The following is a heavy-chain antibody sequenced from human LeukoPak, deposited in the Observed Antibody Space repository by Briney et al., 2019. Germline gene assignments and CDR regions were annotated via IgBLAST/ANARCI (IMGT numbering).Heavy chain of an antibody. Sequence: SETLSPTCTVSGGSISSYYWSWIRQPPGKGLEWIGYIYYSGSTNYNPSLKSRVTISVDTSKNQFSLKLSSVTAADTAVYYCAREGRPLIYYYYYYYMDVWGKGTTVTVSS. J-gene: IGHJ6*03. V-gene: IGHV4-59*12. D-gene: IGHD3-16*01. CDR3: AREGRPLIYYYYYYYMDV. CDR2: IYYSGST. CDR1: GGSISSYY.